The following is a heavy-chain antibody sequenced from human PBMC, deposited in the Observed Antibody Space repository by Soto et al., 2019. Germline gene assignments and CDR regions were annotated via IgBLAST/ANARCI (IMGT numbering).Heavy chain of an antibody. CDR1: GGPIKTGDYY. J-gene: IGHJ4*02. D-gene: IGHD3-10*01. V-gene: IGHV4-30-4*01. CDR3: AGAGFSYGHLLF. CDR2: VFYSGAT. Sequence: SKTLSLTCNVSGGPIKTGDYYWNWIRQPPGKGLEWIGYVFYSGATNYSPSLKSRAAISMDTSKNQFSLSLTSVTAADTAVYYCAGAGFSYGHLLFWGQGIRVTVSS.